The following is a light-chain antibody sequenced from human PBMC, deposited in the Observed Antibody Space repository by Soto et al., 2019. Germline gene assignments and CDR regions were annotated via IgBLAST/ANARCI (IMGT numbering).Light chain of an antibody. CDR3: QSYDSANQV. V-gene: IGLV6-57*04. J-gene: IGLJ3*02. Sequence: NFMLTQPHSVSDSPGKTVTISCTRSSGSIATNYVQWYQQRPGSAPTTVIYEDHQRPAGVPDRFSGSIDSSSNSASLTISGLTTEDEVDYYCQSYDSANQVYGGGTKLTVL. CDR1: SGSIATNY. CDR2: EDH.